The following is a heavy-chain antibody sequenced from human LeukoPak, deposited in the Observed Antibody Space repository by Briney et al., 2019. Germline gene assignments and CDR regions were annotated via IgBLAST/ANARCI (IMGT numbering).Heavy chain of an antibody. V-gene: IGHV3-64*01. CDR1: GFTFSSYA. CDR2: ISSNGGST. Sequence: GGSLRLSCAASGFTFSSYAMHWVRQAPGKGLEYVSAISSNGGSTYYANSVKGRFTISRDNSKMTLYLQMGSLRAEDMAVYYCARDWAAADYWGQGTLATVSS. CDR3: ARDWAAADY. D-gene: IGHD3-16*01. J-gene: IGHJ4*02.